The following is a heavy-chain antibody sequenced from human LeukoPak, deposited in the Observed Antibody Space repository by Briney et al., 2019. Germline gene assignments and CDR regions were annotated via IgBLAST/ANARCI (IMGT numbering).Heavy chain of an antibody. V-gene: IGHV4-59*08. Sequence: SETLSLTCTVSGGSVSGYYWSWIRQPPGKGLEWIGYLRYSGSSNYNPSLKSRVTTSVDTSGNQFSLKLSSATAADTAVYYCARHAGFYTSWYDYWGQGTLVTVSS. CDR2: LRYSGSS. CDR3: ARHAGFYTSWYDY. CDR1: GGSVSGYY. D-gene: IGHD6-13*01. J-gene: IGHJ4*02.